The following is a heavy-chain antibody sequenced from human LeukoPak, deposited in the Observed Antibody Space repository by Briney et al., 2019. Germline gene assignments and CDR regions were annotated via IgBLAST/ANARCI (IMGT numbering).Heavy chain of an antibody. CDR2: IIPILAIA. CDR3: ATENGNVTMVTNFGY. CDR1: GGTFSRYA. Sequence: GASVKVSCKASGGTFSRYAIIWVRQAPGQGLEWMGRIIPILAIANYAPKFQGRVTITADKSTTPDYMELISLRAEDTAVYYCATENGNVTMVTNFGYWGQGTLVTVSS. D-gene: IGHD4-17*01. V-gene: IGHV1-69*04. J-gene: IGHJ4*02.